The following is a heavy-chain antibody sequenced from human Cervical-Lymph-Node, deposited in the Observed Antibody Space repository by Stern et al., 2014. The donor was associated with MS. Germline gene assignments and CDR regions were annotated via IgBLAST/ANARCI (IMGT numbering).Heavy chain of an antibody. CDR1: GYTFTSVY. CDR2: IQPSDGST. J-gene: IGHJ4*02. D-gene: IGHD3-10*01. V-gene: IGHV1-46*03. Sequence: QVQLVQSGAEVKRPGASVKVSCKASGYTFTSVYMHWVRRAPGQGLGWKGNIQPSDGSTSYAQNFQGRVTLTRDTSTSTVSMELTSLRSEDTAVYYCARDLVDGRIGGPGSFDYWGQGTLVTVSS. CDR3: ARDLVDGRIGGPGSFDY.